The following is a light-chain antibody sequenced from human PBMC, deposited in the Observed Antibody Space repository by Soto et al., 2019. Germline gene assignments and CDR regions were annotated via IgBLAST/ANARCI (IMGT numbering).Light chain of an antibody. J-gene: IGKJ4*01. CDR3: QQYDGFPFT. V-gene: IGKV1-33*01. Sequence: DIQMTQSPSSLSASVGDRVTITCQASQDISNYLNWYQQKPGKAPKLLIFDASNVETGVPSRFSGSGSVTHFTFTIPGLQAEAMAPYYCQQYDGFPFTFGGGTKIEI. CDR2: DAS. CDR1: QDISNY.